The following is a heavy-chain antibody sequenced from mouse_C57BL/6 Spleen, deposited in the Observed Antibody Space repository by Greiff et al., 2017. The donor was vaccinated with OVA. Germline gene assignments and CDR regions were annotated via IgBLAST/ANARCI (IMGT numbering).Heavy chain of an antibody. CDR3: ARREARSYFDY. J-gene: IGHJ2*01. CDR1: GYSFTSYY. V-gene: IGHV1-66*01. Sequence: VQLQQSGPELVKPGASVKISCKASGYSFTSYYIHWVKQRPGLGLEWIGWIYPGSGNTKYNEKFKGKATLTADTSSSTAYMQLSSLTSEDSAVYYCARREARSYFDYWGQGTTLTVSS. CDR2: IYPGSGNT.